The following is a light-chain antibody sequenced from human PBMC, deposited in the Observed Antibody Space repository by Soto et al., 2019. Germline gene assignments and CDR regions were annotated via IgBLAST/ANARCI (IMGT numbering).Light chain of an antibody. CDR3: QQSFRPPYT. Sequence: DIQMTQSPSSLSASVGDSVTITCRGTENIGIYLNWYQQKPGKSPKLLIYGSSTLNRGVPSRFSGTSLTNFSLTITGLQPEDFATYYCQQSFRPPYTFGQGT. CDR2: GSS. CDR1: ENIGIY. J-gene: IGKJ2*01. V-gene: IGKV1-39*01.